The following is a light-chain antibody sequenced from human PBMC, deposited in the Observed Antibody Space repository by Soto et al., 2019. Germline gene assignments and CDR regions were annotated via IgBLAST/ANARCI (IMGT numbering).Light chain of an antibody. V-gene: IGLV1-40*01. J-gene: IGLJ3*02. CDR3: QSYDSSLSGWV. Sequence: QSVLTQPPSVSGAPGQKVTISCTGGSSSIGAGYAVHWYQQLPGTAPKLLIYGNSNRPSGVPDRFSGSRSGTSASLAITGLQAEDEADYYCQSYDSSLSGWVFGGGTKLTVL. CDR2: GNS. CDR1: SSSIGAGYA.